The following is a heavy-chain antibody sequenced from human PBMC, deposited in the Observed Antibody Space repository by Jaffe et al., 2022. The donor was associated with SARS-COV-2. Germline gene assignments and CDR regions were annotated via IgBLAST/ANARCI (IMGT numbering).Heavy chain of an antibody. Sequence: QVQLVESGGGVVQPGRSLRLSCAASGFTFSSYGMHWVRQAPGKGLEWVAVIWYDGSNKYYADSVKGRFTISRDNSKNTLYLQMNSLRAEDTAVYYCARGSQLWSTYFDYWGQGTLVTVSS. V-gene: IGHV3-33*01. J-gene: IGHJ4*02. CDR2: IWYDGSNK. CDR1: GFTFSSYG. D-gene: IGHD5-18*01. CDR3: ARGSQLWSTYFDY.